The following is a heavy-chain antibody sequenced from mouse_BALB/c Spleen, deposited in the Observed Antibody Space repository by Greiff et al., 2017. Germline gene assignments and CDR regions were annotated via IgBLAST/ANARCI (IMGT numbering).Heavy chain of an antibody. CDR1: GFTFSSYA. V-gene: IGHV5-9-4*01. Sequence: EVQLVESGGGLVKPGGSLKLSCAASGFTFSSYAMSWVRQSPEKRLEWVAEISSGGSYTYYPDTVTGRFTISRDNAKNTLYLEMSSLRSEDTAMYYCARGAYYGNYAWFAYWGQGTLVTVSA. J-gene: IGHJ3*01. CDR3: ARGAYYGNYAWFAY. D-gene: IGHD2-10*01. CDR2: ISSGGSYT.